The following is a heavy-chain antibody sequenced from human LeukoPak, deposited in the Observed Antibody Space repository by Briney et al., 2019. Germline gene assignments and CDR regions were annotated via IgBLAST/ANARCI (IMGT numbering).Heavy chain of an antibody. D-gene: IGHD2-15*01. CDR1: GGSISSGSYY. J-gene: IGHJ5*02. CDR3: ARVMVVARGLWFDP. V-gene: IGHV4-61*02. Sequence: SQTLSLTCTLSGGSISSGSYYWSWIRQPAGKGLEWIGRIYTSGSTNYNPSLKSRVTISVDTSKNQFSLKLSSVTAADTAVYYCARVMVVARGLWFDPRGQGTLVTVSS. CDR2: IYTSGST.